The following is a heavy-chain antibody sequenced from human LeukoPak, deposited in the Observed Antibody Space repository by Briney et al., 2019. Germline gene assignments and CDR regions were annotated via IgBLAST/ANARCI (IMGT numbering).Heavy chain of an antibody. D-gene: IGHD2-2*02. J-gene: IGHJ4*02. CDR1: GGSFSGYY. Sequence: PSETLSLTCAVYGGSFSGYYWSWIRQPPGKGREWIGEINHSGSTNYNPSLKSRVTISVDTSKNQFSLKLSSVTAADTAVYYCARRPRYCSSTSCYTFDYWGQGTLVTVSS. CDR2: INHSGST. CDR3: ARRPRYCSSTSCYTFDY. V-gene: IGHV4-34*01.